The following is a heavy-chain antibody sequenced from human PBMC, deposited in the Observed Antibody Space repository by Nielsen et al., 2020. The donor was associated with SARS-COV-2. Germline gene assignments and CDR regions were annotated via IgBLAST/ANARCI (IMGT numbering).Heavy chain of an antibody. CDR1: GFRFSDYV. J-gene: IGHJ4*02. CDR3: ARGYGDYYFDY. D-gene: IGHD4-17*01. CDR2: IWFDGRKE. V-gene: IGHV3-33*01. Sequence: GESLKISCAASGFRFSDYVMHWVRQAPGKGLEWVAVIWFDGRKEDYADSVKGRFTISRDNSKNTLYLQMNSLRAEDTAVYYCARGYGDYYFDYWGQGTLVTVSS.